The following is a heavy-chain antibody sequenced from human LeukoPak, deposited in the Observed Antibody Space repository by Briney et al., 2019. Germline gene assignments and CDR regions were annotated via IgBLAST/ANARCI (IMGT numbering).Heavy chain of an antibody. J-gene: IGHJ3*02. CDR3: ARGNDLDGFDI. CDR1: GGSISSFY. Sequence: SETLSLTCTVSGGSISSFYWSWLRQPPGKGLQWIGHLHYSGSTNYNPSLKSRVSTSVDTSKNQFSLNLRSVNAADTAVYFCARGNDLDGFDIWGQGTMVTVSS. V-gene: IGHV4-59*01. CDR2: LHYSGST. D-gene: IGHD2-21*02.